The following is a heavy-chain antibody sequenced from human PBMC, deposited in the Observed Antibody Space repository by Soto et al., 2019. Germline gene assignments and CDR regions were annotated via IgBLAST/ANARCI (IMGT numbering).Heavy chain of an antibody. J-gene: IGHJ4*02. D-gene: IGHD2-2*01. V-gene: IGHV3-66*01. CDR2: IDIGGNT. CDR1: GFSVTSNY. Sequence: PGGSLRLSCAASGFSVTSNYMNWVRQAPGKGLEWVSIIDIGGNTYYADSVKDRFTISRDNSRNTLYLHMDSLRAEDTAVYYCARGRGSTGYLGREHYFAHWGQGTLVTVSS. CDR3: ARGRGSTGYLGREHYFAH.